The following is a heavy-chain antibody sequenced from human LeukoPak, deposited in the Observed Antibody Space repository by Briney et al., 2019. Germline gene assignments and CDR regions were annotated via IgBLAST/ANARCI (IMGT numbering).Heavy chain of an antibody. CDR2: ISSSGSTI. J-gene: IGHJ4*02. D-gene: IGHD2-8*02. Sequence: GGSLRLSCAASGFTFSSYEMNWVRQAPGKGLEWVSYISSSGSTIYYADSVKGRFTISRDNAQSSLYLQMNSLRAEDTAVYYCASGWGPMVVSFWGQGTLVTVSS. CDR1: GFTFSSYE. V-gene: IGHV3-48*03. CDR3: ASGWGPMVVSF.